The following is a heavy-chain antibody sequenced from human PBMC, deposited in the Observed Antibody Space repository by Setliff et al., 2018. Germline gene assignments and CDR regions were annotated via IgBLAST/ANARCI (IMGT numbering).Heavy chain of an antibody. CDR1: GFTFSDYY. Sequence: GGSLRLSCATSGFTFSDYYMSWIRQTPGKGLGWVAYISSSGSLIYYPDSVKGRFTISRDNAKKSVDLQMNSLRAEDTAVYYCATKAVAGTGGQGTRVTVSS. CDR3: ATKAVAGT. D-gene: IGHD6-19*01. J-gene: IGHJ4*02. V-gene: IGHV3-11*01. CDR2: ISSSGSLI.